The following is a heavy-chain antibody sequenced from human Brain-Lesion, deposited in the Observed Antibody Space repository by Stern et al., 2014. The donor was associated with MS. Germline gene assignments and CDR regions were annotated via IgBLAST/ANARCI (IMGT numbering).Heavy chain of an antibody. Sequence: VQLVESGGGLVQPGGSLTISCTAAGFTFGNYWMTWVRQAPGKGLEWVANIKEDGTVKNYVDSVKGRFPISRDNARTTLYLQMNSLRVEDTALYYCARVYNTIYGIVTQRGSGMDVWGQGTTVIVSS. V-gene: IGHV3-7*01. CDR1: GFTFGNYW. J-gene: IGHJ6*02. D-gene: IGHD3-3*01. CDR2: IKEDGTVK. CDR3: ARVYNTIYGIVTQRGSGMDV.